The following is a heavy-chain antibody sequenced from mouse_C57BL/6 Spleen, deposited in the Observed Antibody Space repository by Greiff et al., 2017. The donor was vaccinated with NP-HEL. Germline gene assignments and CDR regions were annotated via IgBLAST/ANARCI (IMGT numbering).Heavy chain of an antibody. Sequence: VQLQQPGPELVKPGASVKIPCKASGYTFTDYNMDWVKQSHGKSLEWIGDINPNNGGTIYNQKFKGKATLTVDKSSSTAYMKLRSLTSEDTAVYYCARSLNCFDYWGQGTTLTVSS. CDR3: ARSLNCFDY. CDR1: GYTFTDYN. CDR2: INPNNGGT. D-gene: IGHD1-3*01. J-gene: IGHJ2*01. V-gene: IGHV1-18*01.